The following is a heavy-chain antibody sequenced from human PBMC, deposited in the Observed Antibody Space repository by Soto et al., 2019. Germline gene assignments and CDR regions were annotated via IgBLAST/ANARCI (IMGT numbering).Heavy chain of an antibody. J-gene: IGHJ4*02. Sequence: ASVKVSCKASGYTFTSYGISWVRQAPGQGLEWMGWISAYNGNTNYAQKLQGRVTMTTDTSTSTAYMELRSLRSDDTAVCYCARDWEGYGQLWYDYWGQGTLVTVSS. D-gene: IGHD5-18*01. CDR3: ARDWEGYGQLWYDY. CDR1: GYTFTSYG. V-gene: IGHV1-18*01. CDR2: ISAYNGNT.